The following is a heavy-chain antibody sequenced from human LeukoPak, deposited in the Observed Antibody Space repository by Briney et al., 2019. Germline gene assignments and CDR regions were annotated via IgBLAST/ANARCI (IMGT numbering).Heavy chain of an antibody. J-gene: IGHJ4*02. V-gene: IGHV3-48*01. D-gene: IGHD2-21*02. Sequence: GGSLRLSCAASGFTFSTYSMNWVRQAPGKGLEWVSYISSSSSAIYYADSVKGRFTISRDNAKNSLYLQMNSLRAEDTAVYYYARSENGDCDYWGQGTLVTVSS. CDR3: ARSENGDCDY. CDR2: ISSSSSAI. CDR1: GFTFSTYS.